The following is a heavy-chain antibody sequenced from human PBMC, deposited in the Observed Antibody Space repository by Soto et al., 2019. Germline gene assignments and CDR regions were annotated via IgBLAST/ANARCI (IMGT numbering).Heavy chain of an antibody. V-gene: IGHV4-34*01. Sequence: SETLSLTCAVYGGSFSGYYWSWIRQPPGKGLEWIGEINHSGSTNYNPSLKSRVTISVDTSKNQFSLKLSSVTAADTAVYYCARGPNYDILTGYYNNWFDPWGQGTLVTVSS. CDR3: ARGPNYDILTGYYNNWFDP. J-gene: IGHJ5*02. CDR1: GGSFSGYY. D-gene: IGHD3-9*01. CDR2: INHSGST.